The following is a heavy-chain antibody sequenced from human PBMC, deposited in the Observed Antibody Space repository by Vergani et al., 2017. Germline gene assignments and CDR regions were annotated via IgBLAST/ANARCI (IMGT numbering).Heavy chain of an antibody. V-gene: IGHV4-39*07. J-gene: IGHJ5*02. D-gene: IGHD1-1*01. CDR3: ARGVERNWFDP. CDR2: IYYSGST. Sequence: QLQLQESGPGLVKPSETLSLTCTVSGGSISSSSYYWGWIRQPPGKGLEWIGSIYYSGSTYYNPSLKSRVTISVDTSKNQFSLKLSSVTAAVTAVYYCARGVERNWFDPWGQGTLVTVSS. CDR1: GGSISSSSYY.